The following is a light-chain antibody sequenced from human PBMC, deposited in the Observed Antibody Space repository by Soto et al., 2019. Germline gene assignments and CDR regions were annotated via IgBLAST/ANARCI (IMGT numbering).Light chain of an antibody. CDR1: SSDVGAYNY. CDR2: EVS. CDR3: SSYAGGNNYV. Sequence: QSALTQPPSASGSPGQSVTISCTGTSSDVGAYNYVSWYQLHAGKAPKLIVYEVSKRPSDVPDRFSASKSGNTASLTVSGLQTEDEADYYCSSYAGGNNYVFGIGTKLTVL. V-gene: IGLV2-8*01. J-gene: IGLJ1*01.